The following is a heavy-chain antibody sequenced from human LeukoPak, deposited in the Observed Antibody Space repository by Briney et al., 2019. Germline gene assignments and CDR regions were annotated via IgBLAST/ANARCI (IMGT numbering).Heavy chain of an antibody. J-gene: IGHJ4*02. Sequence: SGGSLRLSCAASGFTFDDYAMHWVRQAPGKGLEWVSGISWNSGSIGYADSVKGRFTISRDNAKNSLYLQMNSLRAEDTALYYCAKDLGSYHSSAFHYWGQGTLVTVSS. CDR2: ISWNSGSI. D-gene: IGHD1-26*01. V-gene: IGHV3-9*01. CDR3: AKDLGSYHSSAFHY. CDR1: GFTFDDYA.